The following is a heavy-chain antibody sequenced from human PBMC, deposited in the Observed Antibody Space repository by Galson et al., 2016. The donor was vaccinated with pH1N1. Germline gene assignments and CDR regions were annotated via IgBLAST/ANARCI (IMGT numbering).Heavy chain of an antibody. CDR3: AIETGASGMDV. Sequence: SVKVSCKASGGTLSRHTISWVRQAPGQGLEWMGRILPIVGITNYAQKLQGRVTIIADRFLSTVSMELSGLTSDDTAVYYCAIETGASGMDVWDQGTTVTVSS. J-gene: IGHJ6*02. CDR1: GGTLSRHT. V-gene: IGHV1-69*02. D-gene: IGHD3-10*01. CDR2: ILPIVGIT.